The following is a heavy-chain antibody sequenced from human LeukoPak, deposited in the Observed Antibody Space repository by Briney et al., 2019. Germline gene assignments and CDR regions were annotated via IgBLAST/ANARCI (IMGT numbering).Heavy chain of an antibody. V-gene: IGHV3-48*01. CDR2: ISSSSTI. CDR3: ARGSTYYGSSGQVPFDY. J-gene: IGHJ4*02. CDR1: GFTFSTYS. D-gene: IGHD3-22*01. Sequence: PGGSLRLSCAASGFTFSTYSMNWVRQAPGKGLEWVSYISSSSTIYYADSVKGRFTISRDNAKNSLYLQMNSLRAEDTAVYYCARGSTYYGSSGQVPFDYWGQGTLVTVSS.